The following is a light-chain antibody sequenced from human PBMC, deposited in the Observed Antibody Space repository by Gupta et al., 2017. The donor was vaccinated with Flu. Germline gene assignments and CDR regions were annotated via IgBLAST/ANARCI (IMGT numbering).Light chain of an antibody. CDR2: DVT. Sequence: QSALTQPRSVSGYPGQSVTIPCTGTSSDIGGYNYVSWYRQHPGKAPKLMIYDVTKRPSGVPDRFAGSKSGTTASLTISGLQAEDEADYYCCSYAGSYTFAVFGGGTKLTVL. V-gene: IGLV2-11*01. CDR1: SSDIGGYNY. CDR3: CSYAGSYTFAV. J-gene: IGLJ3*02.